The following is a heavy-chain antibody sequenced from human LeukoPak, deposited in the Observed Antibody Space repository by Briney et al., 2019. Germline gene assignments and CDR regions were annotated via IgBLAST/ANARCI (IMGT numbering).Heavy chain of an antibody. CDR2: INPNSGGT. CDR3: AARPYCSSTSCYPTDAFDI. D-gene: IGHD2-2*01. V-gene: IGHV1-2*02. J-gene: IGHJ3*02. CDR1: GYTFTSYG. Sequence: GASVKVSCKASGYTFTSYGISWVRQAPGQGLEWMGWINPNSGGTNYAQKFQGRVTMTRDTSISTAYMELSRLRSDDTAVYYCAARPYCSSTSCYPTDAFDIWGQGTMVTVSS.